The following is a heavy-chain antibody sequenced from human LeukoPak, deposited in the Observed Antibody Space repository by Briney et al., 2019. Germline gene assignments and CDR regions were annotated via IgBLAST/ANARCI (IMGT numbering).Heavy chain of an antibody. V-gene: IGHV3-23*01. J-gene: IGHJ2*01. CDR3: AKMSAISAWYFDF. CDR1: GFTFSSYA. D-gene: IGHD3-10*01. CDR2: ISGGGGST. Sequence: GGSLRLSCAASGFTFSSYAMSWVRQAPGKGLEWVSVISGGGGSTLYADSVKGRFTISRDNSKNTLYLQMNSLRADDTAVYYCAKMSAISAWYFDFWGRGTLVTVSS.